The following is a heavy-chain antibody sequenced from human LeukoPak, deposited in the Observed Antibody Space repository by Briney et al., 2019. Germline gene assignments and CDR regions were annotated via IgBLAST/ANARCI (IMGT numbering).Heavy chain of an antibody. Sequence: SQTLSLTCAISGDSVSSNSAAWNWVRQSPSRGLEWLGRTYYRSKWYNDYAVSLKSRITVNPDTSKNQFSLQLNSVTPEDTAVYYCVRDGELGISVFDIWAKGQWSPSLQ. J-gene: IGHJ3*02. D-gene: IGHD7-27*01. V-gene: IGHV6-1*01. CDR3: VRDGELGISVFDI. CDR1: GDSVSSNSAA. CDR2: TYYRSKWYN.